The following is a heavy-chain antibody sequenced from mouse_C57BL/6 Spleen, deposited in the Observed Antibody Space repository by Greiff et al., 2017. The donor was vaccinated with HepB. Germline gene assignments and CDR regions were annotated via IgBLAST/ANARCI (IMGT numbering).Heavy chain of an antibody. CDR2: IYPGSGST. J-gene: IGHJ3*01. CDR1: GYTFTSYW. D-gene: IGHD1-1*01. Sequence: QVQLQQPGAELVKPGASVKMSCKASGYTFTSYWITWVKQRPGQGLEWIGDIYPGSGSTNYNEKFKSKATLTVDTSSSTAYMQLSSLTSEDSAVYYCARKGIYYGSSYGFAYWGQGTLVTVSA. CDR3: ARKGIYYGSSYGFAY. V-gene: IGHV1-55*01.